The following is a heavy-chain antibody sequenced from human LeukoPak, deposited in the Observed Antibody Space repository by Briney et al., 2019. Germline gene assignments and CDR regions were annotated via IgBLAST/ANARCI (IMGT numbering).Heavy chain of an antibody. CDR1: GLTFNSYW. Sequence: PGGSLRLSCAASGLTFNSYWMHWVRQVAGKGLGWVARINGDASNTTYADSVKGRFTISRDNAKNTLYLQMNSLRVDDTAVYYCARAMPHDNWFAPWGEGSLVTVSS. D-gene: IGHD2-2*01. CDR2: INGDASNT. CDR3: ARAMPHDNWFAP. V-gene: IGHV3-74*03. J-gene: IGHJ5*02.